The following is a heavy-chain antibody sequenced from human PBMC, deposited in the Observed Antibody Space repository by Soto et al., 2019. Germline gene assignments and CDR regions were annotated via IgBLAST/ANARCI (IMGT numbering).Heavy chain of an antibody. CDR3: STWAPPFDY. D-gene: IGHD7-27*01. CDR2: INTSAGDA. V-gene: IGHV1-46*01. CDR1: GYRFTSYH. J-gene: IGHJ4*02. Sequence: QVQLEQSGAEVKKPGDSVKVSCKASGYRFTSYHMHWLRQAPGQGPEWMGVINTSAGDAIYGQKFQGRVTMTRDTSTSTVYMDLSRLTSEDTAVYFCSTWAPPFDYWGQGTRVTVS.